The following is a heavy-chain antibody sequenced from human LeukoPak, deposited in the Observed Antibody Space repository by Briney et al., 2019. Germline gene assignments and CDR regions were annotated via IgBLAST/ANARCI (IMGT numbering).Heavy chain of an antibody. CDR3: ARDETWAFDI. CDR1: GFTFSNYG. CDR2: ISYDGNNK. V-gene: IGHV3-30*03. J-gene: IGHJ3*02. Sequence: GGSLRLSCAASGFTFSNYGMHWVRQAPGKGLEWVALISYDGNNKYYADSVKGRFTISRDNSKNTLSLQMNSLSDEDTAVYYCARDETWAFDIWGQGTMVTVSS.